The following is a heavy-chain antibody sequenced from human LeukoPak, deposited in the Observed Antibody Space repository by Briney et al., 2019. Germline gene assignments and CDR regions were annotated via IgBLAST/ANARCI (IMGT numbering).Heavy chain of an antibody. CDR1: GYSISSGYY. Sequence: PSETLSLTCAVSGYSISSGYYWGWIRPPPGKGLEWIGSIYHSGSTYYNPSLKRRVTISVDTSKNQFSLKLSSVTAADAAVYYCARRLLNFDYWGQGTLVTVSS. D-gene: IGHD2-15*01. CDR3: ARRLLNFDY. CDR2: IYHSGST. V-gene: IGHV4-38-2*01. J-gene: IGHJ4*02.